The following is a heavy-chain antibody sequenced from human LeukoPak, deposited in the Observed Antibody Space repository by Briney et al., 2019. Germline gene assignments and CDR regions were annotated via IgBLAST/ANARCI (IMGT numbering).Heavy chain of an antibody. Sequence: GGSLRLSCAVSGFTISSYAMSWVRQAPGKGLEWVANIKQDGSEKYYVDSVKGRFTISRDNAKNSLYLQMNSLRAEDTAVYYCARASWYGAFDYWGQGTLVTVSS. CDR3: ARASWYGAFDY. CDR2: IKQDGSEK. CDR1: GFTISSYA. V-gene: IGHV3-7*01. D-gene: IGHD3-10*01. J-gene: IGHJ4*02.